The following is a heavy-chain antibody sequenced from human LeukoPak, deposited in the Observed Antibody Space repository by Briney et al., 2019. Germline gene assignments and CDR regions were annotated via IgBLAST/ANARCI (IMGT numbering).Heavy chain of an antibody. CDR1: GFTFDDYA. Sequence: PGRSLRLSCAASGFTFDDYAMHWVRQAPGKGLEWVSGISWNSGSIGYADSVKGRFTISRDNAKNSLYLQMNSLRAEDTALYYCVKDIRYTSVTNYYGMDVWGQGTTVTVSS. CDR2: ISWNSGSI. J-gene: IGHJ6*02. CDR3: VKDIRYTSVTNYYGMDV. V-gene: IGHV3-9*01. D-gene: IGHD6-19*01.